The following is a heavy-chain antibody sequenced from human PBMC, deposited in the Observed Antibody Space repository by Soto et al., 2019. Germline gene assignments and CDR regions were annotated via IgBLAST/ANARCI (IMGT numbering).Heavy chain of an antibody. Sequence: SETLSLTCTVSGGSISSYYWSWIRQPPGKGLEWIGYIYYSGSTNYNPSLKSRVTISVDTSKNQFSLKLSSVTAADTAVYYCAREAVAGAYFDYWGQGTLVTVSS. CDR1: GGSISSYY. CDR2: IYYSGST. V-gene: IGHV4-59*01. D-gene: IGHD6-19*01. J-gene: IGHJ4*02. CDR3: AREAVAGAYFDY.